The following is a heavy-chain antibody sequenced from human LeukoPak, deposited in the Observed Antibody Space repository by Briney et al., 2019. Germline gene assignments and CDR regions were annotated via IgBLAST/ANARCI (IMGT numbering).Heavy chain of an antibody. CDR2: INPNSGGT. V-gene: IGHV1-2*02. D-gene: IGHD2-15*01. CDR3: ARDLMRRYCSGGSCYSRQHDQYYFDY. Sequence: GASVKVSCKASGYTFTVYYMHWVRQAPVQGLEWMGWINPNSGGTNYAQKFQGRVTMTRDTSISTAYMELSRLRSDDTAVYYCARDLMRRYCSGGSCYSRQHDQYYFDYWGQGTLVTVSS. CDR1: GYTFTVYY. J-gene: IGHJ4*02.